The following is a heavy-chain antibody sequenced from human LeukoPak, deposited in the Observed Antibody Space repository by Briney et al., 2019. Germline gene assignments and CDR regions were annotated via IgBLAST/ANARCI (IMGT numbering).Heavy chain of an antibody. Sequence: GESRKISCKASGYSFTTYWVTWVRQMPGTGLEWMGMISPGDFDTRYTPSFKGQVTISADKSISTAYLQWSSLKASDTATYYCARHQGGMDVWGQGTTVSVSS. CDR3: ARHQGGMDV. CDR1: GYSFTTYW. J-gene: IGHJ6*02. V-gene: IGHV5-51*01. CDR2: ISPGDFDT.